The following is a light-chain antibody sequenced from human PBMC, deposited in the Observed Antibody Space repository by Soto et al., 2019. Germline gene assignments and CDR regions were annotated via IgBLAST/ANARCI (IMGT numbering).Light chain of an antibody. CDR2: GAS. CDR1: QSVTSSS. J-gene: IGKJ1*01. CDR3: QQYNDWPPWT. Sequence: EIVLTQFPGTLSLSPGERATLSCRASQSVTSSSLAWYQQRPGQAPRLLIYGASTRATGIPARFSGSGSGTEFTLTISSLQSEDFAVYYCQQYNDWPPWTFGQGTKVDNK. V-gene: IGKV3-15*01.